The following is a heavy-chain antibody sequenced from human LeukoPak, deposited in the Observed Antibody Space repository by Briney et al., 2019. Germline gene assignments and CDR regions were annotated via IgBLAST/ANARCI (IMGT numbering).Heavy chain of an antibody. V-gene: IGHV1-46*01. D-gene: IGHD4-17*01. Sequence: ASVKVSCKASGYTFTSYYLHWVRQAPGQGLEWIGIINPSGGSTNYAQKFQGRVTMTRDMSTSTVYMELSSLRSEDTAVYYCARDPLHYGDYVDWDYWGQGTLVTVSS. CDR3: ARDPLHYGDYVDWDY. CDR1: GYTFTSYY. CDR2: INPSGGST. J-gene: IGHJ4*02.